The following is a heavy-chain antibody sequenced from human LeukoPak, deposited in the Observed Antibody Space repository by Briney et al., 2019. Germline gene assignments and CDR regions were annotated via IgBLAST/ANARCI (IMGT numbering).Heavy chain of an antibody. CDR1: GGSISSGGYY. J-gene: IGHJ4*02. V-gene: IGHV4-31*03. CDR3: ARSRGLWFGEFPFDY. D-gene: IGHD3-10*01. CDR2: IYYSGST. Sequence: SETLSLTCTVSGGSISSGGYYWSWIRQHPGKGPEWIGYIYYSGSTYYNPSLKSRVTISVDTSKNQFSLKLSSVTAADTAVYYCARSRGLWFGEFPFDYWGQGTLVTVSS.